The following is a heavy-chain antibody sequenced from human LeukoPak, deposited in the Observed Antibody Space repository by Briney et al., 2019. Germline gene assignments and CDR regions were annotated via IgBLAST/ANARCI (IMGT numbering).Heavy chain of an antibody. J-gene: IGHJ4*02. CDR2: IYTSGST. Sequence: NPSETLSLTCTVSGGSISSYYWSWIRQPAGKGLEWIGRIYTSGSTNYNPSLKSRVTISVDTSKNQFSLKLSSVTAADTAVYYCARRRAGGRLGYFDYWGQGTLVTVSS. CDR1: GGSISSYY. D-gene: IGHD2-8*02. CDR3: ARRRAGGRLGYFDY. V-gene: IGHV4-4*07.